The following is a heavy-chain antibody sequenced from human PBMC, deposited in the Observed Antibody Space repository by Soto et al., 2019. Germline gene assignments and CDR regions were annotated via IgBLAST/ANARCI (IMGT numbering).Heavy chain of an antibody. CDR2: IDWDDDK. D-gene: IGHD1-26*01. Sequence: LVNPTQTLTLTCTFSGFSLSTSGMCVSWIRQPPGKALEWLALIDWDDDKYYSTSLKTRLTISKDTSKNQVVLTMTNMDPVDTATYYCARILGRVGATTVYYYGMDVWGQGITVTVSS. CDR3: ARILGRVGATTVYYYGMDV. CDR1: GFSLSTSGMC. V-gene: IGHV2-70*01. J-gene: IGHJ6*02.